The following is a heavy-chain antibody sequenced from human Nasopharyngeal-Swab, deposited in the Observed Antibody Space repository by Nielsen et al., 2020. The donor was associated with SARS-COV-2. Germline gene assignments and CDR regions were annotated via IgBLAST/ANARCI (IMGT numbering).Heavy chain of an antibody. J-gene: IGHJ4*02. CDR1: GFNFNTSW. D-gene: IGHD2-2*01. CDR2: INPDGSEM. V-gene: IGHV3-7*03. Sequence: GGSLRLSCADSGFNFNTSWMTWVRQAPGKGLEWGANINPDGSEMQYVDSVKGRFTISRDNAENSLYLHMNSLRGDDTAVYYCAHYASAAYWGQGTLVTVSS. CDR3: AHYASAAY.